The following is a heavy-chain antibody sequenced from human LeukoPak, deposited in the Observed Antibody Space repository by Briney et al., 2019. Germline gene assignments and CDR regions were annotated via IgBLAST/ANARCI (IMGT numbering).Heavy chain of an antibody. CDR1: GHSISSGSYY. J-gene: IGHJ5*02. V-gene: IGHV4-61*02. D-gene: IGHD3-3*01. Sequence: SETLSLTCTVSGHSISSGSYYWSWIRQPAGKGLEWIGRIYTSGSTNYNPSLKSRVTISVDTSKNQFSLKLSSVTAADTAVYYCARAPGDTVFGVAYNWFDPWGQGTLVTVSS. CDR2: IYTSGST. CDR3: ARAPGDTVFGVAYNWFDP.